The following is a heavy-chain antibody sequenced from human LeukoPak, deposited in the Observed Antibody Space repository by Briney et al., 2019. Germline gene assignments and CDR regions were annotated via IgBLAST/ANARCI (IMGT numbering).Heavy chain of an antibody. J-gene: IGHJ4*02. CDR1: GFYFRDHW. CDR3: VKNDGWFHLAQ. CDR2: IKTDGSET. V-gene: IGHV3-7*03. D-gene: IGHD6-19*01. Sequence: GGSLKLSCAASGFYFRDHWMDWVRQAPGKGLEWVGHIKTDGSETYYLDSLKGRISISRDNTNNALYLQMNSLRVEDTAIYYCVKNDGWFHLAQWGQGTLVTVSS.